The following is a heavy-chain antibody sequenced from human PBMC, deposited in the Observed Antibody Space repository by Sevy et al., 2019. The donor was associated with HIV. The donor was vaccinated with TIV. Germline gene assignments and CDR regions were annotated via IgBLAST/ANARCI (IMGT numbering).Heavy chain of an antibody. CDR1: GFTFSSYS. Sequence: GGSLRLSCAASGFTFSSYSMNWVRHAPGKGLEWVSSISSSSSYIYYADSVKGRFTISRDNAKNSLYLQMNSLRAEDTAVYYCARRGSGYHAFDIWGQGTMVTVSS. CDR2: ISSSSSYI. CDR3: ARRGSGYHAFDI. V-gene: IGHV3-21*01. J-gene: IGHJ3*02. D-gene: IGHD3-3*01.